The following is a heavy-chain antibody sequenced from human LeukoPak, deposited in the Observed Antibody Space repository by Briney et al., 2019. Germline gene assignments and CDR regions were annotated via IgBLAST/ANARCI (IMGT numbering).Heavy chain of an antibody. D-gene: IGHD4-17*01. V-gene: IGHV3-23*01. CDR1: GFSFTDYS. CDR2: LGRSGEYK. CDR3: ARDPNGDYIGAFDM. Sequence: GGSLRLSCAASGFSFTDYSMSWVRQAPGKGLEWVAGLGRSGEYKYYADSVKGRFTISRDNSKYTLFLQMNSLRAEDTAVYYCARDPNGDYIGAFDMWGPGTMVTVSS. J-gene: IGHJ3*02.